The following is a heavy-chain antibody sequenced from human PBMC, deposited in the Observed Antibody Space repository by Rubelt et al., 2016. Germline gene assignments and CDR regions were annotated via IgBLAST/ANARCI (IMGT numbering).Heavy chain of an antibody. CDR2: IYYSGST. CDR3: ARSGTSWYADY. Sequence: QVQLQQWGAGLLKPSETLSLTCAVYGGSFSGYYWSWIRQPPGKGLEGVGYIYYSGSTNYNPSFKGLFTISVDTSKNQFPLQRRSLPAADTAVYYCARSGTSWYADYWGQGTLVTVSS. J-gene: IGHJ4*02. V-gene: IGHV4-34*01. CDR1: GGSFSGYY. D-gene: IGHD6-13*01.